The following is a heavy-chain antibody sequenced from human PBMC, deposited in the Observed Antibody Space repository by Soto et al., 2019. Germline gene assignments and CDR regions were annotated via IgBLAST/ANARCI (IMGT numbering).Heavy chain of an antibody. V-gene: IGHV3-23*01. CDR2: ISGSGGST. CDR3: AKDSSSWLYNCFDP. J-gene: IGHJ5*02. D-gene: IGHD6-13*01. Sequence: EVQLLESGGGLVQPGGSLRLSCAASGFTFSSYAMSWVRQAPGKGLEWVSAISGSGGSTYYADSVKGRFTISRDNSKNALYLQMNSLRAEDTSVYYCAKDSSSWLYNCFDPWCQGTLVTVSS. CDR1: GFTFSSYA.